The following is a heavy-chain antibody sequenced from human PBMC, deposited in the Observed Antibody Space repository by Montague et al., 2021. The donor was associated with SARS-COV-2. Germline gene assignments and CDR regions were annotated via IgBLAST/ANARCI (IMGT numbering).Heavy chain of an antibody. D-gene: IGHD1-14*01. J-gene: IGHJ4*02. CDR2: ISGSAYGT. CDR1: GFTFSTYA. Sequence: SLRLSCAASGFTFSTYAMSWVRQAPGKGLEWVSGISGSAYGTYYADSVKGRFTISRDDSKNTVYLQMNGLRVEDTAEFFCAKDRQGGPNHIYCFDYWGQGALVTVSS. CDR3: AKDRQGGPNHIYCFDY. V-gene: IGHV3-23*01.